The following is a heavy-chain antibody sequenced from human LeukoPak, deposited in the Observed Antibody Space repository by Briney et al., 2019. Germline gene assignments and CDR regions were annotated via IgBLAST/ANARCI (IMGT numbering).Heavy chain of an antibody. V-gene: IGHV1-18*01. CDR3: ASPHSLGGSFYVFDY. CDR2: VSTYNGNT. D-gene: IGHD1-26*01. J-gene: IGHJ4*02. CDR1: GYTFTTYN. Sequence: ASVKVSCKTSGYTFTTYNIAWVRQAPGQGLEWVGWVSTYNGNTDYAQTVQGRVAMTTDTSTNTAYMDLRSLRPDDTAVYYCASPHSLGGSFYVFDYWGQGTLITVSS.